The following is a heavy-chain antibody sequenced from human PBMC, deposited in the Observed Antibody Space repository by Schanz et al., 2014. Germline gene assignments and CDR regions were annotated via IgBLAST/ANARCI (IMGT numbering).Heavy chain of an antibody. CDR2: ISGDGTTT. J-gene: IGHJ4*02. CDR3: AGDWASGRYYSDY. Sequence: EVQLVESGGGLVQPGRSLRLSCAASGFTFDDHAMHWVRQVPGKGLEWVSRISGDGTTTSYADSVKGRFAISRDNSKDTLYLQMNSLRTEDTAVYYCAGDWASGRYYSDYWGQGTLVTVSS. V-gene: IGHV3-9*01. CDR1: GFTFDDHA. D-gene: IGHD1-26*01.